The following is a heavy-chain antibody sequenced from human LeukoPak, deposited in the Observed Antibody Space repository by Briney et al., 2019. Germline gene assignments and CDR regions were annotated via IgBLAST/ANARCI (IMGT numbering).Heavy chain of an antibody. V-gene: IGHV3-23*01. D-gene: IGHD4-17*01. Sequence: QSGGSLRLSCAASGFTFINYAMSWVRQAPGKGLEWVSAISGSGDNTYYADSVEGRFTISRDNSKNTLYLQMNSLRAEDTAVYYCARVRLDFGYGEYFDNWGQGTLVTVPS. CDR1: GFTFINYA. J-gene: IGHJ4*02. CDR2: ISGSGDNT. CDR3: ARVRLDFGYGEYFDN.